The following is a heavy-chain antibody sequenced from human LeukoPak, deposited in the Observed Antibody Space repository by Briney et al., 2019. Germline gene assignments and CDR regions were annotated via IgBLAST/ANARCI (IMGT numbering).Heavy chain of an antibody. CDR2: IIPIFGSA. J-gene: IGHJ6*03. CDR1: GGTFSSYA. V-gene: IGHV1-69*01. CDR3: ARGQAAKPNYHYMDV. D-gene: IGHD2-2*01. Sequence: ASVKVSCKASGGTFSSYAISWVRQAPGQGLEWMGGIIPIFGSANYAQKFQGRVTITADESTSTAYMELSSLRSEDTAVYYCARGQAAKPNYHYMDVWGKGTTVTVSS.